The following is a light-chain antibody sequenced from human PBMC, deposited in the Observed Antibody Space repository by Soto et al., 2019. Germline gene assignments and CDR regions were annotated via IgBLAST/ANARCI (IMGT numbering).Light chain of an antibody. CDR3: QQYNNWPPIT. CDR1: QSVSNN. CDR2: GAS. V-gene: IGKV3-15*01. Sequence: IVMTQSPGTSSLSPGERVTISGMASQSVSNNYLAWYQQNPGQAPRLLIYGASTRATGIPARFSGSGSGTEFTLTISSLQSEDFAVYYCQQYNNWPPITVGPGTRLEIK. J-gene: IGKJ5*01.